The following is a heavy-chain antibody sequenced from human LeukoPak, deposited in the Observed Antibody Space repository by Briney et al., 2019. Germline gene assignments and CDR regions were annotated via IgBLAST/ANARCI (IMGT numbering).Heavy chain of an antibody. CDR1: GGSISTISSSSHF. Sequence: SETLSLTCTVSGGSISTISSSSHFWRGWIRQPPGKGLEWVGSISHSGSTYYNPSLESRVTISVDTSNNQFSLEVSSVTAADTAVYYCARDCCDYRSWFDPWGQGSLVTVSS. CDR3: ARDCCDYRSWFDP. D-gene: IGHD4-11*01. V-gene: IGHV4-39*07. J-gene: IGHJ5*02. CDR2: ISHSGST.